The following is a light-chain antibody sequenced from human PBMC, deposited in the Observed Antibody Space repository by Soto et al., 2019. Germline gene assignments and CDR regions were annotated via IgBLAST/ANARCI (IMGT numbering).Light chain of an antibody. Sequence: EIVMTQSPATLSVSPGETATLSCRASQSVSYNLAWYQQKPGQGPRLLIYGAFTRATGIPARFSGSGSGTGVTPTLSRLPSGDFAVYYCQQYKNWPPLTFGGGTKVEIK. CDR1: QSVSYN. J-gene: IGKJ4*01. CDR3: QQYKNWPPLT. CDR2: GAF. V-gene: IGKV3-15*01.